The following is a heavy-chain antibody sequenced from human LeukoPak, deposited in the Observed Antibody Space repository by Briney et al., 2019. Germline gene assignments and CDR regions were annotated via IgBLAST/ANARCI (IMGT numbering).Heavy chain of an antibody. Sequence: GGSLRLSCAASGFTVSSNYMSWVRQAPGKGLEWVSVIYSGGSTYYADSVKGRFTISRDNSKNTLYLQMNSLRAEDTAVYHCARTHYYDSSGLDYWGQGTLVTVSS. CDR2: IYSGGST. V-gene: IGHV3-53*01. J-gene: IGHJ4*02. D-gene: IGHD3-22*01. CDR1: GFTVSSNY. CDR3: ARTHYYDSSGLDY.